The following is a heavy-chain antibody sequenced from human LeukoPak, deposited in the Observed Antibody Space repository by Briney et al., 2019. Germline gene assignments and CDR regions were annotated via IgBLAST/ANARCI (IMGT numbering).Heavy chain of an antibody. Sequence: GGSLRLYCAASGFTFSSYAMSWVRQAPGKGLEWVSAISGSGGSTYYADSVKGRFTISRDNSKNTLYLQMNSLRAEDTAVYYCANGAGYSSGHKGYYYGMDVWGQGTTVTVSS. V-gene: IGHV3-23*01. CDR1: GFTFSSYA. D-gene: IGHD6-19*01. J-gene: IGHJ6*02. CDR3: ANGAGYSSGHKGYYYGMDV. CDR2: ISGSGGST.